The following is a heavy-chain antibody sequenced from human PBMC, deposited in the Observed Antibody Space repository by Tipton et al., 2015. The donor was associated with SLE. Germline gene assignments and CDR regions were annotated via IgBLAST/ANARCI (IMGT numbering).Heavy chain of an antibody. CDR2: IYTSGST. CDR3: ARVLGVVKSYYMDV. Sequence: TLSLTCTVSGGSISSGSYYWSWIRQPAGKGLEWIGRIYTSGSTNYNPSLKSRVTISVDTSKNQFSLKLSSVTAADTAVYYCARVLGVVKSYYMDVWCKGTTVTVSS. D-gene: IGHD3-3*01. J-gene: IGHJ6*03. V-gene: IGHV4-61*02. CDR1: GGSISSGSYY.